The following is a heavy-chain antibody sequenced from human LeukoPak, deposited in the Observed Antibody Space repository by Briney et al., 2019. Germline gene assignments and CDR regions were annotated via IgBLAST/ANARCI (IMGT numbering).Heavy chain of an antibody. CDR2: INDNGGRT. CDR1: GFTFSTYG. Sequence: GGSLRLSCAASGFTFSTYGMHWVRQAPGKGLEYVSGINDNGGRTHYGDSVKGRFSISRDNSKNTLHLQMSTLRAEDTALYYCVKDVGGSYAFDYWGQGILVTVAS. V-gene: IGHV3-64D*09. D-gene: IGHD1-26*01. J-gene: IGHJ4*02. CDR3: VKDVGGSYAFDY.